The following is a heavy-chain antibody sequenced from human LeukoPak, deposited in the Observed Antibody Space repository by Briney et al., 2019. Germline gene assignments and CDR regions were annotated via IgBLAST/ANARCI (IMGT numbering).Heavy chain of an antibody. CDR1: GFIVSSNY. CDR2: ISSGGNT. J-gene: IGHJ4*02. Sequence: GGSLRLSCAASGFIVSSNYMGWVRQAPGKGLEWVSVISSGGNTYYADSVRGRFTISRDNSKNTVFLQMNSLRAEDTAVYYCARGVRGYYFDYWGQGTLVTVSS. V-gene: IGHV3-53*01. D-gene: IGHD3-22*01. CDR3: ARGVRGYYFDY.